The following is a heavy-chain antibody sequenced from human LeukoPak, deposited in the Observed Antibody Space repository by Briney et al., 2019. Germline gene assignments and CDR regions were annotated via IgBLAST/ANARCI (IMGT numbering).Heavy chain of an antibody. V-gene: IGHV4-39*07. Sequence: PSETLSLTCTISGGSISSISYYWGWIRQPPGKGLEWIGEINHSGSTNYNPSLKSRVTISVDTSKNQFSLKLSSVTAADTAVYYCARGLSAIVHWGQGTLVTVSS. CDR1: GGSISSISYY. CDR2: INHSGST. D-gene: IGHD2-21*02. J-gene: IGHJ4*02. CDR3: ARGLSAIVH.